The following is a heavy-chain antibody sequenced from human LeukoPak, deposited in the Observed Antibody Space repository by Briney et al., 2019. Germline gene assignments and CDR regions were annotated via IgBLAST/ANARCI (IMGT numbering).Heavy chain of an antibody. CDR3: AGGFYCRSTRWRPGTFDY. CDR2: ISYDGSNK. D-gene: IGHD2-2*01. V-gene: IGHV3-30-3*01. CDR1: GFTFSSYA. Sequence: GGSLRLSCAASGFTFSSYAMHWVRQAPGKGLEWVAVISYDGSNKYYADSVKGRFTISRDNSKNTLYLQMNSLRAEDTAVYYCAGGFYCRSTRWRPGTFDYWGQGTLVTVSS. J-gene: IGHJ4*02.